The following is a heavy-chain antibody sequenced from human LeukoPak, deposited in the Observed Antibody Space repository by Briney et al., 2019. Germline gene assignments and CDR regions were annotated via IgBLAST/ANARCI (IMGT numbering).Heavy chain of an antibody. Sequence: PGLSLGLSCAASGFTLSSYEMNCVRQAPGKGLEWVSYISSSGSTIYYADSVKGRFTISRDNAKNSLYLQMNSLRAEDTAVYYCARDRPNYGDYGVGSDAFDIWGQGTMVTVSS. CDR3: ARDRPNYGDYGVGSDAFDI. D-gene: IGHD4-17*01. J-gene: IGHJ3*02. V-gene: IGHV3-48*03. CDR1: GFTLSSYE. CDR2: ISSSGSTI.